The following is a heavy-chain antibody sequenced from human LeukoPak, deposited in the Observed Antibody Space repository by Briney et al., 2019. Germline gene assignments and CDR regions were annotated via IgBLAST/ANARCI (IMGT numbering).Heavy chain of an antibody. D-gene: IGHD5-24*01. CDR2: VYSGGST. Sequence: SGGSLRLSCAGSGFTASSNHMSWVRQAPGKGLEGVSIVYSGGSTYYADSVKGRFTISSDHSENTLYLQMNSLRGEDAAVYYCARVGSYKFDYWGQGTLVTVSS. CDR3: ARVGSYKFDY. J-gene: IGHJ4*02. V-gene: IGHV3-53*01. CDR1: GFTASSNH.